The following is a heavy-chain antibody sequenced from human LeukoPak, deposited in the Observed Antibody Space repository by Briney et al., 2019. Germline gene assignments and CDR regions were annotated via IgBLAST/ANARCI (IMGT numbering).Heavy chain of an antibody. D-gene: IGHD5-18*01. J-gene: IGHJ4*02. Sequence: GGSLRLSCAASGFTFSSYEMNWVRQAPGKGLEWVSYISSSGSTIYYADSVKGRFTISRDNAKNSLYLQMNSLRAEDTAVYYCARGRGNKYSYGPIDYWGQGTLVTVSS. CDR2: ISSSGSTI. CDR3: ARGRGNKYSYGPIDY. V-gene: IGHV3-48*03. CDR1: GFTFSSYE.